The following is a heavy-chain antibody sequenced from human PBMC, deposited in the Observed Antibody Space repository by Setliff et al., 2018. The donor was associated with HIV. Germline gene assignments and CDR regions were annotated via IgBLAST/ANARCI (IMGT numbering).Heavy chain of an antibody. CDR1: GFAFDNYC. CDR2: ITSGGST. J-gene: IGHJ4*02. CDR3: ASIELAAMVPVDY. V-gene: IGHV3-21*01. D-gene: IGHD5-18*01. Sequence: GGSLRLSCAASGFAFDNYCMSWVRQTPEKGLEWVSIITSGGSTYYADSVKGRFTITRDNAKNSLFLQMNSLRAEDTAVYYCASIELAAMVPVDYWGQGTLVTVSS.